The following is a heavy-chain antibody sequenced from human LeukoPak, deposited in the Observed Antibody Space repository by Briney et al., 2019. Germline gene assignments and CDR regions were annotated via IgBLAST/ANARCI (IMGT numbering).Heavy chain of an antibody. CDR1: GYSISSGYY. Sequence: SETLSLTCAVSGYSISSGYYWGWIRQPPGKGLEWIGSIYHSGSTYYNPSLKSRVTISVDTSKNQFSLKLSPVTAADTAVYYCARGPTYYYGSGSYYLDYWGQGTLVTVSS. CDR3: ARGPTYYYGSGSYYLDY. D-gene: IGHD3-10*01. CDR2: IYHSGST. J-gene: IGHJ4*02. V-gene: IGHV4-38-2*01.